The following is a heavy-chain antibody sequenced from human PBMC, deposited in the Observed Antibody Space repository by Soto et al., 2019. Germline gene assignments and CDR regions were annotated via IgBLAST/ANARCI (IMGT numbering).Heavy chain of an antibody. D-gene: IGHD2-21*02. CDR3: AREIVTAGGNNYFDP. Sequence: TLSLSCGVSGGTVSSSHWLSWVRQSPGRGLEWIGNVYHTGDTNFNPSLQSRVTFSVDKSNNQFSLRLTSVTAADTAVYFCAREIVTAGGNNYFDPWGPGTLVTVS. V-gene: IGHV4-4*01. CDR2: VYHTGDT. J-gene: IGHJ5*02. CDR1: GGTVSSSHW.